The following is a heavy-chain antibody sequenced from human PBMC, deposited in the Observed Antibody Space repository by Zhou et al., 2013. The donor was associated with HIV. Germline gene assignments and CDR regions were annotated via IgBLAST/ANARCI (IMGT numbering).Heavy chain of an antibody. CDR1: GGTFTGYA. D-gene: IGHD3-16*01. V-gene: IGHV1-46*01. Sequence: QVHLVQSGTEVKKPGSSVRVPCKTSGGTFTGYAITWVRQAPGQGLEWMGIINPFGGSTSYAQKFQGRVTMTRDTSTSTVYMELSSLRFEDTAVYYCARGRGHRSGYYDGWGQGDNGHRLF. J-gene: IGHJ3*01. CDR2: INPFGGST. CDR3: ARGRGHRSGYYDG.